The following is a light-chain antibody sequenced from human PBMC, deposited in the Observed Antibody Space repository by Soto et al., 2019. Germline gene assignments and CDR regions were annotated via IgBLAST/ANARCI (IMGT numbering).Light chain of an antibody. CDR2: EVI. Sequence: QSALTQPPSVSGSPGQSVTISCTGTRSDVGGYNRVSWYQQPPGTAPKLVIYEVIHRPSGVPARFYGSKSVNTASLTISGLQAEDEAEYYCYSYTSSSTYVFGTGTKLTVL. V-gene: IGLV2-18*02. CDR3: YSYTSSSTYV. J-gene: IGLJ1*01. CDR1: RSDVGGYNR.